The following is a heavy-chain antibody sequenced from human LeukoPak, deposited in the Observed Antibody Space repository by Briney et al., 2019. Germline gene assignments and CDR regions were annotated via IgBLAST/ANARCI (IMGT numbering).Heavy chain of an antibody. CDR1: GFTVSTND. Sequence: GGSLRLSCAASGFTVSTNDMSWVRQAPGKGLDWVSAIYNGGSTYYADSVKGRFTISRDNSKNTLYLQMNSLRPEDTALYYCARHRIPEDDGFSAPLSSVFPAPLSNWGQGTLVTVS. D-gene: IGHD1-14*01. CDR3: ARHRIPEDDGFSAPLSSVFPAPLSN. CDR2: IYNGGST. J-gene: IGHJ4*02. V-gene: IGHV3-53*01.